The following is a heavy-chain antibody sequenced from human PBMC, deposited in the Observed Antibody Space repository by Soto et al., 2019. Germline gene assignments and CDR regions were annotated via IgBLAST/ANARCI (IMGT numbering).Heavy chain of an antibody. CDR3: GKEPEVPGRGLDY. Sequence: SVRLSCAASGFTFRSFAMAWVRQAAGKGLEWVSTITLSGATVYADSVKGRFIISRDNSKNTLYLQMHSLTVEDTGVYYCGKEPEVPGRGLDYWGQGSLVTVSS. J-gene: IGHJ4*02. V-gene: IGHV3-23*01. CDR1: GFTFRSFA. CDR2: ITLSGAT.